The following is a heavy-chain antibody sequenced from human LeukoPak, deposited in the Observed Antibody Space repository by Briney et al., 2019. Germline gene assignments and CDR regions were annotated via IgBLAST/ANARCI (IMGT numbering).Heavy chain of an antibody. D-gene: IGHD4/OR15-4a*01. CDR1: GFPFSSHV. CDR3: ARRKEVQTTFDY. CDR2: ISSSSSYI. J-gene: IGHJ4*02. V-gene: IGHV3-21*01. Sequence: GGSLRLFCAASGFPFSSHVMSWVRAATGKGLEGVSSISSSSSYIYYADSVKGRFTISRDNAKNSLDLQTNSLRDEATAVYYCARRKEVQTTFDYWGQGTLVTVSS.